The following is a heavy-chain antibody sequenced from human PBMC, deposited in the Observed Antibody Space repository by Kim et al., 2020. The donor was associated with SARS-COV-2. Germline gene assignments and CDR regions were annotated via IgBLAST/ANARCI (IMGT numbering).Heavy chain of an antibody. CDR1: GGTFSSYA. CDR2: IIPIFGTA. V-gene: IGHV1-69*13. D-gene: IGHD6-13*01. Sequence: SVKVSCKASGGTFSSYAISWVRQAPGQGLEWMGGIIPIFGTANYAQKFQGRVTITADESTSTAYMELSSLRSEDTAVYYCARGGVASAGTWSAFDIWGQGKMATVFS. J-gene: IGHJ3*02. CDR3: ARGGVASAGTWSAFDI.